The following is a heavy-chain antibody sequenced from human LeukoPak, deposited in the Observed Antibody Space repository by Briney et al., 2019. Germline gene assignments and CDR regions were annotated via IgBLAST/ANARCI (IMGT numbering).Heavy chain of an antibody. V-gene: IGHV4-39*01. J-gene: IGHJ5*02. D-gene: IGHD2-2*02. CDR3: ARHIGDIVVVPAAINWFDP. CDR2: IYYSGST. CDR1: GGSISSSSYY. Sequence: SETLSLTCTVYGGSISSSSYYWGWIRQPPGKGLEWIGSIYYSGSTYYNPSLKSRVTISVDTSKNQLSLKLSSVTAADTAVYYCARHIGDIVVVPAAINWFDPWGQGTLVTVSS.